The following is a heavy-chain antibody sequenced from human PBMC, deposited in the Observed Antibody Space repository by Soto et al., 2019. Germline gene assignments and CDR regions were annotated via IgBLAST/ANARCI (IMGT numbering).Heavy chain of an antibody. J-gene: IGHJ6*02. V-gene: IGHV4-61*01. CDR3: SRDVDFGEEDV. CDR1: GDSVSSNSAA. Sequence: SPTLSLTCAISGDSVSSNSAAWNWIRQPPGKGLEWIGYIYFSGRTNYNPSLKSRVTISIDTSKNQFSLKLTSATAADTAVYYCSRDVDFGEEDVWGQGTTVTVSS. CDR2: IYFSGRT. D-gene: IGHD4-17*01.